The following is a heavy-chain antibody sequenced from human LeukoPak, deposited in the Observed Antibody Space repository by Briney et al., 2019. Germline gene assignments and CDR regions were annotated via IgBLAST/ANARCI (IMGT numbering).Heavy chain of an antibody. CDR2: ISGDGDGDIT. V-gene: IGHV3-23*01. CDR3: ARVRERAGDP. CDR1: GFSFSSYG. D-gene: IGHD1-1*01. J-gene: IGHJ5*02. Sequence: GGSLRLSCAASGFSFSSYGMSWVRQAPGKGLEWVSAISGDGDGDITYYAESVKGRFTVSRDNSKSTVYLQMNSLRAEDTAVYYCARVRERAGDPWGQGTLVTVSS.